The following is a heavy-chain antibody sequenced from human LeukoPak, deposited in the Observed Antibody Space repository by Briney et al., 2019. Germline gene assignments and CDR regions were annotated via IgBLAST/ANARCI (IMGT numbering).Heavy chain of an antibody. Sequence: PGGSLRLSCAASGFTFTIYWMSWVRQAPGKGLEWVANIKEGGSEKYYVDSVKGRFTISRDNAKNSLYLQMNSLRAEDTAVYYRARELTNYDAFDIWGQGTMVTVSS. J-gene: IGHJ3*02. CDR1: GFTFTIYW. D-gene: IGHD5-24*01. V-gene: IGHV3-7*01. CDR2: IKEGGSEK. CDR3: ARELTNYDAFDI.